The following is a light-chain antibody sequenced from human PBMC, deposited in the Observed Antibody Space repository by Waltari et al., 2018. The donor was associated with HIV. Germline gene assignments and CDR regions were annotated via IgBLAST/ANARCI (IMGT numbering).Light chain of an antibody. CDR1: SGSIERHF. J-gene: IGLJ2*01. CDR2: EDN. Sequence: NFILTQPQSVSESPGKTVIISCTRTSGSIERHFVQWYQQRPGSAPISVIYEDNERPSGVPDRFSGSIDRSSNSASLSISGLKTEDEAVYYCQSYDNRNLVVFGGGTKLTVL. V-gene: IGLV6-57*04. CDR3: QSYDNRNLVV.